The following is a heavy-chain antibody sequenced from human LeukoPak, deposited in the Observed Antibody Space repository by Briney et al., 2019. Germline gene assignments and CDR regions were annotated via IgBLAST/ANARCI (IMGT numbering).Heavy chain of an antibody. CDR1: GGSIRSGSYF. CDR3: ARGNWQYINNWSNWFDP. J-gene: IGHJ5*02. Sequence: SQTLSLTCTVSGGSIRSGSYFWTWIRQPAGKALEWIGRVDSSGTTNYNPSPKSRVTISVDTSKNQFSLKLSSVTAADTAVYYCARGNWQYINNWSNWFDPWGQGTLVTVSS. D-gene: IGHD1-1*01. CDR2: VDSSGTT. V-gene: IGHV4-61*02.